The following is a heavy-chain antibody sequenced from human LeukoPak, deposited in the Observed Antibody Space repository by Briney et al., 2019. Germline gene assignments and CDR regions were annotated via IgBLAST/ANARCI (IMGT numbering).Heavy chain of an antibody. V-gene: IGHV1-24*01. D-gene: IGHD6-19*01. CDR3: ATVGHSSGQDY. J-gene: IGHJ4*02. CDR1: GYSFVLYG. Sequence: ASVKVSCKASGYSFVLYGISWVRQAPGKGLEWMGGFDPEDGETIYAQKFQGRVTMTEDTSTDTAYMELSSLRSEDTAVYYCATVGHSSGQDYWGQGTLVTVSS. CDR2: FDPEDGET.